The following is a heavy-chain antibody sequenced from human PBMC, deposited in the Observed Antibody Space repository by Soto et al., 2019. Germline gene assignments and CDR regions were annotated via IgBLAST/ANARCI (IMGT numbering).Heavy chain of an antibody. J-gene: IGHJ4*02. Sequence: EVQVVESGGGFVEPGGSLRLSCAASGFSFTSAWLTWVRQAPGKGLEWVGRIKSETDGGTTAFAAPVKDRFTMSRDDAENTVSLQMNSLKTEDTAMYFCIGQVTIYGAPFIYWGQGILVTVSS. CDR1: GFSFTSAW. CDR2: IKSETDGGTT. CDR3: IGQVTIYGAPFIY. V-gene: IGHV3-15*07. D-gene: IGHD3-3*01.